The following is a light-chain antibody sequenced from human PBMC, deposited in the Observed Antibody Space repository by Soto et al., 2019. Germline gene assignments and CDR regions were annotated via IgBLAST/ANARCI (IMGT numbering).Light chain of an antibody. CDR2: DAS. CDR3: QHYNSYSQA. J-gene: IGKJ1*01. CDR1: QSISSW. Sequence: DVQMTQAPSTLSASVGDRVTITCRASQSISSWLAWYQQKLGKAPKLLIYDASSLESGVPSRFSGSGSGTEFTLTISSLQPDDFATYYCQHYNSYSQAFGQGPKVDI. V-gene: IGKV1-5*01.